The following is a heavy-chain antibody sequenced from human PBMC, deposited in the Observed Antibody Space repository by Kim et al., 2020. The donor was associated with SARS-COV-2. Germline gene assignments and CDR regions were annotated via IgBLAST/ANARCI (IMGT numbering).Heavy chain of an antibody. Sequence: ASVKVSCKASGYTFTSYGISWVRQAPGQGLEWMGWISAYNGNTNYAQKLQGRVTMTTDTSTSTAYMELRSLRSDDTAVYYCARRGTHSSRWYGLNRSYYYYGMDVWGQGTTVTVSS. CDR1: GYTFTSYG. CDR3: ARRGTHSSRWYGLNRSYYYYGMDV. CDR2: ISAYNGNT. D-gene: IGHD6-13*01. J-gene: IGHJ6*02. V-gene: IGHV1-18*01.